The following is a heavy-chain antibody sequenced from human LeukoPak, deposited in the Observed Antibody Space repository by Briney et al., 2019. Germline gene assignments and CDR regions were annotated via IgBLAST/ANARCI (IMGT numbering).Heavy chain of an antibody. J-gene: IGHJ4*02. D-gene: IGHD6-19*01. CDR2: TYYRSRWYT. CDR3: AKEIRDQQW. V-gene: IGHV6-1*01. CDR1: GDSVSSNSAA. Sequence: SQTLSLTCVISGDSVSSNSAAWNWIGQSPSRGLEWLGRTYYRSRWYTEYATSVKSRITISPDTSKNQFSLQLTSVTPEDTAVYYCAKEIRDQQWWGQGSLVTVSS.